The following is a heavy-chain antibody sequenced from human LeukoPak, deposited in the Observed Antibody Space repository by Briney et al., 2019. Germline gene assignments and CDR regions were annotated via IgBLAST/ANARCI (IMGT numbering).Heavy chain of an antibody. V-gene: IGHV3-23*01. CDR2: ISANGGDT. Sequence: PGGSLRLSCAASGFTFSTYAMTWVRQAPGKGLEWVSAISANGGDTYYADSVKGRFTISRDSSKNTLYLQMNSLRAEDTAVYYCAKGVGATPFDYWGQGTLVTVSS. J-gene: IGHJ4*02. D-gene: IGHD1-26*01. CDR1: GFTFSTYA. CDR3: AKGVGATPFDY.